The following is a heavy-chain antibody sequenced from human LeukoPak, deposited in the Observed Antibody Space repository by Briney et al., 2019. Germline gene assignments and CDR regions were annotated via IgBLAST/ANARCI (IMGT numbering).Heavy chain of an antibody. J-gene: IGHJ4*02. CDR3: ARHPSYTSGWPLDY. CDR1: GYSFTNYW. CDR2: IHSADSNT. D-gene: IGHD6-19*01. Sequence: GESLKISCKDSGYSFTNYWIGWVRQMPGKGLEWMGIIHSADSNTKYSPSFQGQVTISADKSISTAYLQWSGLKASDTAMYYCARHPSYTSGWPLDYWGQGTLVTVSS. V-gene: IGHV5-51*01.